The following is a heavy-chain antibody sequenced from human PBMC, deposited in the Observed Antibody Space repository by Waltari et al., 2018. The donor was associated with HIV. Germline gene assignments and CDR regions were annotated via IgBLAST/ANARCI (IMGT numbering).Heavy chain of an antibody. CDR3: ARDTGSQYYYYGMDV. V-gene: IGHV3-7*01. J-gene: IGHJ6*02. Sequence: EVLLVEYGGGLVQPGGSLRLSGGTSGFILGSYWMNWVRQAPGQGLEWLANIKPDGSETYYVDSVKGRFTISRDNAKNSVYLQMDSLRVEDTALYFCARDTGSQYYYYGMDVWGQGTMVSVS. CDR2: IKPDGSET. D-gene: IGHD3-10*01. CDR1: GFILGSYW.